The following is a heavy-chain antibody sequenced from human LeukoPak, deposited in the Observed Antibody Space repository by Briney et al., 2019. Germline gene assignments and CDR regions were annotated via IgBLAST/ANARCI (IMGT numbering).Heavy chain of an antibody. D-gene: IGHD5-24*01. CDR1: GGTFSSYA. CDR2: IIPIFGTA. V-gene: IGHV1-69*13. CDR3: ARDPGRDGYNSPIEN. J-gene: IGHJ4*02. Sequence: SVTVSCKASGGTFSSYAISWVRQAPGQGLEWMGGIIPIFGTANYAQKFQGRVTITADESTSTAYMELSSLRSDDTALYYCARDPGRDGYNSPIENWGQGTLVTVSS.